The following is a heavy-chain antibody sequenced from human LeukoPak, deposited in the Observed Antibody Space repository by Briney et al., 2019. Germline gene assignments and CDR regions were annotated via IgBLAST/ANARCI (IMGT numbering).Heavy chain of an antibody. Sequence: SETLSLTRTGSGGSISSYYWSWLRQPAGKGLEWIGRIYTSGSTNYNPSLTSRVTMSVDTSKNQFSLNLSSVTAADTAVHYCARDPSIAAAGTRPYYYYYMDVWGKGDPVTVSS. CDR3: ARDPSIAAAGTRPYYYYYMDV. J-gene: IGHJ6*03. CDR1: GGSISSYY. D-gene: IGHD6-13*01. CDR2: IYTSGST. V-gene: IGHV4-4*07.